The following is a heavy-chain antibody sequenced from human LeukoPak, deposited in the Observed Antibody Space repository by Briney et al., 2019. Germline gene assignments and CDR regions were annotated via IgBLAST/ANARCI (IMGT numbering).Heavy chain of an antibody. CDR2: ISGDGGSI. CDR1: GFAFDDYA. D-gene: IGHD6-19*01. Sequence: PGGSLRLSCAASGFAFDDYAMHWFRQAPGKGLQWVSLISGDGGSIYYADSVEGRFTIARDNSKNSLYLQMNSLRTEDTALYYCAKDISVGSASYFDYWGQGTLLTVSS. V-gene: IGHV3-43*02. J-gene: IGHJ4*02. CDR3: AKDISVGSASYFDY.